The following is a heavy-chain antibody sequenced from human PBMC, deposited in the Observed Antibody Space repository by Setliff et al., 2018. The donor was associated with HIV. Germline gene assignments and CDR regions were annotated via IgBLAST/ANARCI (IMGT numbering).Heavy chain of an antibody. CDR2: ISASNGDT. CDR3: TRGGYSGAFLDAFDI. J-gene: IGHJ3*02. V-gene: IGHV1-18*04. Sequence: ASVKVSCKASGYTFRRFGITWVRQAPGQGLEWMGWISASNGDTNYAQKFQGRVTMTTDTSTSTAYMELRSLISDDTAVYYCTRGGYSGAFLDAFDIWGQGTMVTVSS. CDR1: GYTFRRFG. D-gene: IGHD1-26*01.